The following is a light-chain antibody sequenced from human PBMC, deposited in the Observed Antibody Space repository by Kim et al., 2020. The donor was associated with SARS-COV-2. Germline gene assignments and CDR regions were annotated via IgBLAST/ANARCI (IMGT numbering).Light chain of an antibody. CDR3: QQYYSPPLT. CDR1: QDISNS. J-gene: IGKJ4*01. CDR2: ATS. V-gene: IGKV1-NL1*01. Sequence: DIQMTQSPSSLSASVGDRLTLTCRASQDISNSLAWYQQKPGKAPKLLLSATSRLERGVPSRFSGGGSATTYTLTISSLQPEDFATYYCQQYYSPPLTFGGGTKVDIK.